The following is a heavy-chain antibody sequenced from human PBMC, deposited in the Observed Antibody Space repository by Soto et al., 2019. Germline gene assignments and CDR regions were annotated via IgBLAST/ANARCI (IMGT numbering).Heavy chain of an antibody. CDR3: ARDREPDGIWTFDS. CDR1: GFTLARYT. J-gene: IGHJ4*02. D-gene: IGHD3-9*01. CDR2: SFSTGGT. Sequence: PGRSQRLSCAASGFTLARYTRGWVRQAPGKGLQWVAESFSTGGTDYADSVKGRFSISRDNSNNMVFLQMNSLRVEDTGLYYCARDREPDGIWTFDSWGQGTLVTVSS. V-gene: IGHV3-23*01.